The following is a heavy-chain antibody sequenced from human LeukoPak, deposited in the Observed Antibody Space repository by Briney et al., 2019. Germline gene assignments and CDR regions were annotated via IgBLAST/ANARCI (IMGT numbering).Heavy chain of an antibody. J-gene: IGHJ3*02. CDR3: AKYRSRAIAAAGDAFDI. D-gene: IGHD6-25*01. Sequence: ASVKVSCKVSGHTLSELSMHWVRQAPGKGLEWMGGFDPENGETIYAQKFQGRVTMTEDTATDTAYMELSSLRSEDTAVYYCAKYRSRAIAAAGDAFDIWGQGTMVTVSS. CDR2: FDPENGET. CDR1: GHTLSELS. V-gene: IGHV1-24*01.